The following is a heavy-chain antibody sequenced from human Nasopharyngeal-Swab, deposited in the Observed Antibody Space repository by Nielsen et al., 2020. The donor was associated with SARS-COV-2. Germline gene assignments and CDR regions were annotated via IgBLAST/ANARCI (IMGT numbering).Heavy chain of an antibody. V-gene: IGHV3-23*01. CDR1: GFTFSNAW. J-gene: IGHJ6*03. CDR2: IGGYVDST. D-gene: IGHD5-24*01. CDR3: AKNTIMVDTYSYYMDV. Sequence: GVLKISCAASGFTFSNAWMNWVRQAPGKGLEWVSSIGGYVDSTFYADSVKGRFTISRDRSKNTFYLQMNSLRVEDTAVYYCAKNTIMVDTYSYYMDVWGKGATVTVSS.